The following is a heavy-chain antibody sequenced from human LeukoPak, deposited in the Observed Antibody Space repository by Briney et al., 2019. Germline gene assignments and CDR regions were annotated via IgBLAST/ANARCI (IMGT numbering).Heavy chain of an antibody. CDR3: ARSPEWGSRSYWSPVNWFDP. J-gene: IGHJ5*02. Sequence: GGSLRLSCAASGVTVSSNYMSWVRQAPGKGLEWVSVIYSGGSTYYADSVKGRFTISIHNSKNTLYLQMNSLTAEDTAVYYCARSPEWGSRSYWSPVNWFDPWGQGTLVTVSS. CDR1: GVTVSSNY. V-gene: IGHV3-53*04. D-gene: IGHD3-10*01. CDR2: IYSGGST.